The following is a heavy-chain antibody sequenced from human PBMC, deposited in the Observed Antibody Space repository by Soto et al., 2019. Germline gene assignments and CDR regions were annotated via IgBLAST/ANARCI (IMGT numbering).Heavy chain of an antibody. CDR1: GYTFTGYY. CDR2: INPNSGGT. V-gene: IGHV1-2*02. J-gene: IGHJ4*02. CDR3: VRDSSSSFDY. Sequence: EASVKVYCKASGYTFTGYYMHWLRQAPGQGLEWMGWINPNSGGTNYAQKFQGRVTMTRDTSISTAYMELSRLRSGDTAVYYCVRDSSSSFDYWGQGTLVTVS. D-gene: IGHD6-6*01.